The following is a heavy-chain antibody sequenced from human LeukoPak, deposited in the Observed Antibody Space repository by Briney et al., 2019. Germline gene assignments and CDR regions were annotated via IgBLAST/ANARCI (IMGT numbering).Heavy chain of an antibody. CDR1: GFTFSSYA. J-gene: IGHJ4*02. CDR3: AKGPMDFGGILGQLHD. D-gene: IGHD2-15*01. Sequence: QPGGSLRLSCAASGFTFSSYAMSWVRQAPGKGLEWVSGITGSGTDTYYADSVKGRFTLSRDNSKNTLYLQMNSLRVEDTAVYYCAKGPMDFGGILGQLHDWGQGTLVTVSS. CDR2: ITGSGTDT. V-gene: IGHV3-23*01.